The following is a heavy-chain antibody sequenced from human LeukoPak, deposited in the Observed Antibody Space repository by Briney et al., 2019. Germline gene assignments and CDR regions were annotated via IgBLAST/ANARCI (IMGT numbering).Heavy chain of an antibody. V-gene: IGHV4-4*07. D-gene: IGHD5-18*01. Sequence: KPSETLSLTCTVSGGSISSYYWSWIRQPAGKGLEWIGRIYTSGSTNYNPSLKSRVTMSVDTSKNQFSLKLSSVTAADTAVYYCARREQLWLRRYFDYWGQGTLVTVSS. J-gene: IGHJ4*02. CDR3: ARREQLWLRRYFDY. CDR1: GGSISSYY. CDR2: IYTSGST.